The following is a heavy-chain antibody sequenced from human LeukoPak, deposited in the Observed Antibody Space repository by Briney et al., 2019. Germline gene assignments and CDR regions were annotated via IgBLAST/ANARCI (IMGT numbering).Heavy chain of an antibody. Sequence: ASVTVSCKASGYTFTSYDINWVRQATGQGLEWMGWMNPNSGNTGYAQKFQGRVTMTRNTSISTAYMELSSLRSEDTAVYYCARGRPNYYGSGSYPFDYWGQGTLVTVSS. J-gene: IGHJ4*02. CDR1: GYTFTSYD. D-gene: IGHD3-10*01. CDR3: ARGRPNYYGSGSYPFDY. CDR2: MNPNSGNT. V-gene: IGHV1-8*01.